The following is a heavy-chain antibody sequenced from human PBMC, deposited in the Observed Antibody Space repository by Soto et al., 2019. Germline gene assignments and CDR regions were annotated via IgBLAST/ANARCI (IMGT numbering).Heavy chain of an antibody. Sequence: QLQLQESGPGLVKPSETLSLTCTVSGGSISSSSYYWGWIRQPPGKGQEWIGSIYYGGSSYYNPSLKRRVTIPVDTSKNQFPLKLSSVTAADTAVYYCARPRSVEGAFDIWGQARMVTVSS. CDR3: ARPRSVEGAFDI. CDR1: GGSISSSSYY. D-gene: IGHD6-19*01. V-gene: IGHV4-39*01. CDR2: IYYGGSS. J-gene: IGHJ3*02.